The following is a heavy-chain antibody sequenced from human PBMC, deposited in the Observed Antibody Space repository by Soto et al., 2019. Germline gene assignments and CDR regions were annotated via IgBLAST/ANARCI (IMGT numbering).Heavy chain of an antibody. Sequence: SVKVSCKASGGTFSSYAISWVRQAPGQGLEWRGGIIPIFGTANYAQKFQGRVTITADESTSTAYMELSSLRSEDTAVYYCARAGHYCTNGVCYGRLDYWGQGTLVTVSS. CDR1: GGTFSSYA. D-gene: IGHD2-8*01. CDR2: IIPIFGTA. CDR3: ARAGHYCTNGVCYGRLDY. J-gene: IGHJ4*02. V-gene: IGHV1-69*13.